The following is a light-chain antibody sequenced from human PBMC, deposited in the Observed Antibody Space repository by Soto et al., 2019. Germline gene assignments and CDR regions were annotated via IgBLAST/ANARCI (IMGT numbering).Light chain of an antibody. Sequence: SVLTQPASVSGSPGQSITISCTGTSSDVGGYNYVSWYQQHPGKAPKLMIYDVSNRPSGVSNRFSGSKSGDTASLTISGLQAEDEADYYCSSYTSISSLVFGGGTKLTVI. CDR1: SSDVGGYNY. CDR2: DVS. J-gene: IGLJ3*02. V-gene: IGLV2-14*01. CDR3: SSYTSISSLV.